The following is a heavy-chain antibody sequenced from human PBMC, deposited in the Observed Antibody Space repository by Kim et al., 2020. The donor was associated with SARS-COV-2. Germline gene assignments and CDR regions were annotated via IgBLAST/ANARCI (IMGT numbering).Heavy chain of an antibody. CDR3: ARDLGLSIAAAGRSLSDYYYYGMDV. CDR1: GFTFSSYA. CDR2: ISYDGSNK. V-gene: IGHV3-30-3*01. D-gene: IGHD6-13*01. Sequence: GGSLRLSCAASGFTFSSYAMHWVRQAPGKGLEWVAVISYDGSNKYYADSVKGRFTISRDNSKNTLYLQMNSLRAEDTAVYYCARDLGLSIAAAGRSLSDYYYYGMDVWGQGTTVTVSS. J-gene: IGHJ6*02.